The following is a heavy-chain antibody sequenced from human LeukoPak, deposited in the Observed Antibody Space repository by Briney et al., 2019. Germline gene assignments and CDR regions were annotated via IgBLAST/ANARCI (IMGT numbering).Heavy chain of an antibody. V-gene: IGHV4-59*01. D-gene: IGHD5-18*01. Sequence: PSETLSLTCTVSGGSISSYYWSWIRQPPGKGLEWIGYIYYSGSTNYNPSLKSRVTMSVDTSKNQFSLKLSSVTAADTAVYYCARGGGYSYGYFVYWGQGTLVTVSS. CDR2: IYYSGST. CDR1: GGSISSYY. CDR3: ARGGGYSYGYFVY. J-gene: IGHJ4*02.